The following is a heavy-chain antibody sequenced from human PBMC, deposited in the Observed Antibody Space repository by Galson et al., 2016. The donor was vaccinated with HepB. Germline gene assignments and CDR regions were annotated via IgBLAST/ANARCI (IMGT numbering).Heavy chain of an antibody. CDR1: GFTFDDYA. CDR2: ISWDGGST. V-gene: IGHV3-43D*03. CDR3: AKDITAVAASGSGFDY. J-gene: IGHJ4*02. D-gene: IGHD6-19*01. Sequence: SLRLSCAASGFTFDDYAMHWVRHAPGKGLEWVSVISWDGGSTYYADSVKGRFTISRDNSKNSLYLQMNSLRAEDTALYHCAKDITAVAASGSGFDYWGQGTLVTVSS.